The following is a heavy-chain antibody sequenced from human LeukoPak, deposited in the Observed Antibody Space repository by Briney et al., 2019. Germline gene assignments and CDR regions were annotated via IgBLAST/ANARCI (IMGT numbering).Heavy chain of an antibody. D-gene: IGHD6-13*01. CDR1: GYTFTAYY. Sequence: GASVKVSCKASGYTFTAYYMHWVRQASGQGLEWMGWVNPNSGGTNYAQKFQGRVTMTRDTSISTAYMELSRLRSDDTAMYYCATGYSSSWFAFDIWGQGTMVTVSS. J-gene: IGHJ3*02. V-gene: IGHV1-2*02. CDR2: VNPNSGGT. CDR3: ATGYSSSWFAFDI.